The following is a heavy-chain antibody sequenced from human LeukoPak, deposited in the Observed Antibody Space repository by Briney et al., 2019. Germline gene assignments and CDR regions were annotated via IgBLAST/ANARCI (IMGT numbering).Heavy chain of an antibody. J-gene: IGHJ4*02. CDR1: GFTFSSYG. V-gene: IGHV3-23*01. D-gene: IGHD2-8*01. CDR2: ISGSGETT. Sequence: PGGSLRLSCAASGFTFSSYGMTWLRQTPAKGREWVSAISGSGETTYYSDSVKGRFTISRDNSKNSLFLQMNSLRVEDAAMYYCAKTNGYFDQWGQGTLVAVSS. CDR3: AKTNGYFDQ.